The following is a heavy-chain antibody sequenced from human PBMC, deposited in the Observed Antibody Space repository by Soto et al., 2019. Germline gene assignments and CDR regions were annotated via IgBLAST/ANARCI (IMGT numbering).Heavy chain of an antibody. Sequence: PSETLSLTCTVSGGSISSYYWSWIRQPPGKGLEWIGYIYYSGSTNYNPSLKSRVTISVDTSKNQFSLKLSSVTAADTAVYYCATLTVKKTDYWGQGTLVTVSS. D-gene: IGHD4-17*01. CDR2: IYYSGST. J-gene: IGHJ4*02. V-gene: IGHV4-59*08. CDR3: ATLTVKKTDY. CDR1: GGSISSYY.